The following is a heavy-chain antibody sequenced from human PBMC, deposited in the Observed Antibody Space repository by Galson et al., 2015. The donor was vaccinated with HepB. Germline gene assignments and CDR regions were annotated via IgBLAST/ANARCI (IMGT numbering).Heavy chain of an antibody. D-gene: IGHD2-21*01. J-gene: IGHJ4*02. CDR1: GFTFRNYG. Sequence: SLRLSCAASGFTFRNYGMQWVRQAPGKGLEWVAVIASDGTIKHYADSVKGRFALSRDNSKNTMYLQMNSLRADDTAVYYCVKEAGSIWASYFDSWGLGILVTVSP. V-gene: IGHV3-30*18. CDR3: VKEAGSIWASYFDS. CDR2: IASDGTIK.